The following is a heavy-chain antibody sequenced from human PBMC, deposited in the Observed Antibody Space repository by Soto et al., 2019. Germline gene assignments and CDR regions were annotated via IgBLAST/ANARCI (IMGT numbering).Heavy chain of an antibody. CDR1: GGSFSGYY. D-gene: IGHD2-15*01. J-gene: IGHJ5*02. CDR3: ARGGYCSGGSCSWFDP. Sequence: QVQLQQWGAGLLKSSETLSLTCAVYGGSFSGYYWSWIRQPPGKGLEWIGEINHSGSTNYNPSLKSRVTISVDTSKNQFSLKLSSVTAADTAVYYCARGGYCSGGSCSWFDPWGQGTLVTVSS. V-gene: IGHV4-34*01. CDR2: INHSGST.